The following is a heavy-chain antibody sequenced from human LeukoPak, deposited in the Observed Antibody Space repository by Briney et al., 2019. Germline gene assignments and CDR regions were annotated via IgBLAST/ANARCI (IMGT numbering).Heavy chain of an antibody. D-gene: IGHD6-13*01. CDR1: GYTFTSYD. CDR3: ARAPTGPAAAETPLRY. V-gene: IGHV1-8*01. Sequence: ASVKVSCKASGYTFTSYDINWVRQATGQGLEWMGWMNPNSGNTGYAQKFQGRVTMTRNTSISTAYMELSSLRSEDTAVYYCARAPTGPAAAETPLRYWGQGTLVTVSS. J-gene: IGHJ4*02. CDR2: MNPNSGNT.